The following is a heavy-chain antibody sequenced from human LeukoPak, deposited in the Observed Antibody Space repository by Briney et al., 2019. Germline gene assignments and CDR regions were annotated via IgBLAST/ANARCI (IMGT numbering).Heavy chain of an antibody. CDR3: ARAYSGTLPAKD. D-gene: IGHD1-26*01. J-gene: IGHJ4*02. CDR2: IYYSGTT. V-gene: IGHV4-59*01. Sequence: SETLSLTCTVSGASISTYYRSWIRQPPGKGLEWVGYIYYSGTTNYNPSLKSRVTISVDTSKNQFSLKLTSVTAADTAVYYCARAYSGTLPAKDWGQGTLVTVSS. CDR1: GASISTYY.